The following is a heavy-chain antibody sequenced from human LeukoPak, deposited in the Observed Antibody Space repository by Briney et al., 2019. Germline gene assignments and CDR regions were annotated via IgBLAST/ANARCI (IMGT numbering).Heavy chain of an antibody. CDR2: IKQDGSEK. D-gene: IGHD2-2*01. Sequence: GGSLRLSCAVSGFTFSSYWMSWVRQAPGKGLEWVAIIKQDGSEKYYVDSVKGRFTISRDNAKNSLYLQMNSLRAEDTAVYYCSRDRHCICCTCYGLWGQGTRVTVSS. V-gene: IGHV3-7*01. J-gene: IGHJ4*02. CDR1: GFTFSSYW. CDR3: SRDRHCICCTCYGL.